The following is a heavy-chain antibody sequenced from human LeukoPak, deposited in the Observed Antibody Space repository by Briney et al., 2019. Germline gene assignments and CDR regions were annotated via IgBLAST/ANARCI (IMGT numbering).Heavy chain of an antibody. Sequence: SETLSLTCAVYSGSFCGYYRSWIRQPPGKGVEWIGEINHSGSTNYNPSLKSRVTISVDTSKNQFSLKLSSVTAADTAVYYGARGIAAHGGYYYYYYYMDVWGKGTTVTVSS. CDR3: ARGIAAHGGYYYYYYYMDV. CDR1: SGSFCGYY. CDR2: INHSGST. D-gene: IGHD6-6*01. V-gene: IGHV4-34*01. J-gene: IGHJ6*03.